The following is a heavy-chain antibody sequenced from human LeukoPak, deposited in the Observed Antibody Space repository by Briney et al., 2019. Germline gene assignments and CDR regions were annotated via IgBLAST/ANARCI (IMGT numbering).Heavy chain of an antibody. Sequence: GGSLRLSCAASGFTFSSYWMHWVRQAPGKGLVWVSRINTDGSSTNYADSVKGRFTISRDNSKNTLYLQMNSLRAEDTAVYYCAKEVSRYSSGWYPFDYWGQGTLVTVSS. D-gene: IGHD6-19*01. CDR3: AKEVSRYSSGWYPFDY. CDR2: INTDGSST. CDR1: GFTFSSYW. J-gene: IGHJ4*02. V-gene: IGHV3-74*01.